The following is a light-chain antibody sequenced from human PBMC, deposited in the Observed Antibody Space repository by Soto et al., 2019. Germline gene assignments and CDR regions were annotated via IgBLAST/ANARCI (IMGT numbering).Light chain of an antibody. J-gene: IGKJ1*01. CDR1: QSISSS. CDR3: QQYNSYWA. Sequence: DIQMTQSPSTLSASVGARVPVTCRASQSISSSLAWYQQKPGKAPELLIYDASSLESGVPSRFSGSGSGTEFTLTISSLQPDDSATYYCQQYNSYWAFGQGTKVDIK. V-gene: IGKV1-5*01. CDR2: DAS.